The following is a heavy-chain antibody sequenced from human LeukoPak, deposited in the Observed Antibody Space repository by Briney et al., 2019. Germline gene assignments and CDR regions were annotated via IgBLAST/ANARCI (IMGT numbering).Heavy chain of an antibody. V-gene: IGHV3-7*01. J-gene: IGHJ4*02. CDR2: IKQDGSEK. CDR1: GFTFSSYW. D-gene: IGHD3-10*01. Sequence: GGSLRLSCAASGFTFSSYWMSWVRQAPGKGLEWVANIKQDGSEKYYVDSVKGRFTISRDNAKNSLYLQMNSLRAEDTAVYYCARERFHGSGAPKYDYWGQGTLVTVSS. CDR3: ARERFHGSGAPKYDY.